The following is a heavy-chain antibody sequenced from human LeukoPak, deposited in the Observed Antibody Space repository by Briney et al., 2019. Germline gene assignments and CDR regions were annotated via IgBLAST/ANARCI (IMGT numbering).Heavy chain of an antibody. CDR3: ARDDDSSGYANFDP. Sequence: SVKVSCKASGGTFSSYAISWMRQAPGQGLEWMGGIIPIFGTANYAQKFQGRVTITADESTSTAYMGLSSLRSEDTAVYYCARDDDSSGYANFDPWGQGTLVTVSS. CDR1: GGTFSSYA. D-gene: IGHD3-22*01. J-gene: IGHJ5*02. V-gene: IGHV1-69*13. CDR2: IIPIFGTA.